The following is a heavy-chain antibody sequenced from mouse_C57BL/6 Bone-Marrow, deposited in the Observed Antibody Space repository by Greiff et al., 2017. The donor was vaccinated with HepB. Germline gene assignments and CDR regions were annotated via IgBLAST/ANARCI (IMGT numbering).Heavy chain of an antibody. CDR2: ISSGGSYT. J-gene: IGHJ3*01. CDR3: ARPSGSSYGFAY. Sequence: EVQRVESGGDLVKPGGSLKLSCAASGFTFSSYGMSWVRQTPDKRLEWVATISSGGSYTYYPDSVKGRFTISRDNAKNTLYLQMSSLKSEDTAMYYCARPSGSSYGFAYWGQGTLVTVSA. V-gene: IGHV5-6*01. CDR1: GFTFSSYG. D-gene: IGHD1-1*01.